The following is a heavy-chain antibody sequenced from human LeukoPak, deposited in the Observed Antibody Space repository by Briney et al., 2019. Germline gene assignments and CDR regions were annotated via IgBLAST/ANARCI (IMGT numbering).Heavy chain of an antibody. CDR1: GYSFTSYW. D-gene: IGHD1-20*01. CDR3: ARGSYLTADY. CDR2: IDPSDSYT. J-gene: IGHJ4*02. Sequence: GESLRISCKGSGYSFTSYWISWVRQMPGKGLEWMGRIDPSDSYTNYSPSFQGHVTMSADKSISTAYLQWSSLKAADTAIYYCARGSYLTADYWGQGTLVTVSS. V-gene: IGHV5-10-1*01.